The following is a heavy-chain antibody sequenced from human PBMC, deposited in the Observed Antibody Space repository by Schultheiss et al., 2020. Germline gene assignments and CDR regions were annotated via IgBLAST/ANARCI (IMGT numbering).Heavy chain of an antibody. CDR1: GFAFSAYS. V-gene: IGHV3-21*01. CDR3: ARSHLFGSGSYFVDH. D-gene: IGHD3-10*01. CDR2: ITSTSTYM. Sequence: GESLKISCAASGFAFSAYSMNWVRQAPGRGLEWVSSITSTSTYMYYADSVKGRTAITRDNDKNSLFLQMNSLRAEDTAVYYCARSHLFGSGSYFVDHWGQGALVTVSS. J-gene: IGHJ4*02.